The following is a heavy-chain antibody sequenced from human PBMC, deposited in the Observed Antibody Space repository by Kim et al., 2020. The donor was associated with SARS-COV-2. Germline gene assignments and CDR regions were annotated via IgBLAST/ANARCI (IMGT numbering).Heavy chain of an antibody. CDR3: ARDDTNWKCDF. CDR2: ITPIDGAT. Sequence: ASVKVSCKAFGYTFTNNKIHWVRQAPGQGLEWMGIITPIDGATVYAQKFQDRFTMTTDTSTSTAYMELSSLASEDSAVYYCARDDTNWKCDFWGQGTLVTVSS. D-gene: IGHD1-20*01. J-gene: IGHJ4*02. V-gene: IGHV1-46*01. CDR1: GYTFTNNK.